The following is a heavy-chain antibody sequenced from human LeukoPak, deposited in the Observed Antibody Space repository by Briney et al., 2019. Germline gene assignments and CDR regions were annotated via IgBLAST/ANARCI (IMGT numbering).Heavy chain of an antibody. CDR2: INTNSGDT. V-gene: IGHV1-2*02. D-gene: IGHD3-10*01. Sequence: ASVKVSCKASGYTFTGYYIHWVRQAPGQGLEWMGWINTNSGDTDSAQKFQGRVTMTRDTSISTAYMELSRLRSDDTAVYFCARAYLNYGSGRHFDYWGQGTLVTVSS. CDR1: GYTFTGYY. CDR3: ARAYLNYGSGRHFDY. J-gene: IGHJ4*02.